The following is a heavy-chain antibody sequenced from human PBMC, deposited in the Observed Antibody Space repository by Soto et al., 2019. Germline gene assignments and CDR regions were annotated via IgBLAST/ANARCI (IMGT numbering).Heavy chain of an antibody. CDR3: ARKHRYCSCGSCYLFDY. V-gene: IGHV2-5*01. Sequence: QITLKESGPTLVKPTQTLTLTCTLSGFSLSTSGVGVGWVRQPPGKALEWLALIYWNDDQRYSPSLQSRVTITKDTSKNQVVLTMTNMDPVDTATYYCARKHRYCSCGSCYLFDYWGQGTLVTVSS. CDR1: GFSLSTSGVG. J-gene: IGHJ4*02. CDR2: IYWNDDQ. D-gene: IGHD2-15*01.